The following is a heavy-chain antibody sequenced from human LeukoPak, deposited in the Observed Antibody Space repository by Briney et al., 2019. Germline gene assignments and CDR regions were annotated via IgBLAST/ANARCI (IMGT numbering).Heavy chain of an antibody. CDR2: IYYSGST. V-gene: IGHV4-31*03. CDR3: ARGPVTTMYNWFDP. CDR1: GGSISSGGYY. J-gene: IGHJ5*02. D-gene: IGHD4-17*01. Sequence: PSETLSLTCTVSGGSISSGGYYWSWIRQHPGKGLEWIGYIYYSGSTYYNPSLKSRVTISVDTSKNQFSLKLSSVTAADTAVYYCARGPVTTMYNWFDPWGQGTLVTVSS.